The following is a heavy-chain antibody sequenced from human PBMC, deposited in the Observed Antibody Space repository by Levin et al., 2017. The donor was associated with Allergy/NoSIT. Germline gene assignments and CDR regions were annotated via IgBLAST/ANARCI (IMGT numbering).Heavy chain of an antibody. CDR2: ISYDGSNK. CDR3: ARDRLLGYSSGWYNGKYFQH. CDR1: GFTFSSYA. D-gene: IGHD6-19*01. V-gene: IGHV3-30-3*01. J-gene: IGHJ1*01. Sequence: GESLKISCAASGFTFSSYAMHWVRQAPGKGLEWVAVISYDGSNKYYADSVKGRFTISRDNSKNTLYLQMNSLRAEDTAVYYCARDRLLGYSSGWYNGKYFQHWGQGTLVTVSS.